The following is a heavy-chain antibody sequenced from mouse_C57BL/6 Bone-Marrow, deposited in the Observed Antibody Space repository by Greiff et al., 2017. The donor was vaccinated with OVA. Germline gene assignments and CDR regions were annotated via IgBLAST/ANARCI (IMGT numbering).Heavy chain of an antibody. D-gene: IGHD2-13*01. CDR2: IYPGSGST. CDR1: GYTFTSYW. Sequence: QVQLQQPGAELVKPGASVKMSCKASGYTFTSYWITWVKQRPGQGLEWIGDIYPGSGSTNYNEKFKSKATLTVDTSSSTAYMQLSSLTSEDSAVYYCARRTTGPHYNAIDYWGQGTSVTVSS. V-gene: IGHV1-55*01. J-gene: IGHJ4*01. CDR3: ARRTTGPHYNAIDY.